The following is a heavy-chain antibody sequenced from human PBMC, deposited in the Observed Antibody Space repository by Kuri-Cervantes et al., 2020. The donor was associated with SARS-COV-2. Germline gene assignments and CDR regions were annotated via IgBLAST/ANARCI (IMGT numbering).Heavy chain of an antibody. Sequence: GGSLRLSCAASGFTFSSYAMSWVRQAPGKGLEWVSAISGSGGSTYYADSVKGRFTISRDNSKNTLYLQMNSLRAEDTAVYYCARDQEADFWSGYYRQTGYYYYGMDVWGQGTTVTVSS. CDR1: GFTFSSYA. D-gene: IGHD3-3*01. V-gene: IGHV3-23*01. CDR2: ISGSGGST. J-gene: IGHJ6*02. CDR3: ARDQEADFWSGYYRQTGYYYYGMDV.